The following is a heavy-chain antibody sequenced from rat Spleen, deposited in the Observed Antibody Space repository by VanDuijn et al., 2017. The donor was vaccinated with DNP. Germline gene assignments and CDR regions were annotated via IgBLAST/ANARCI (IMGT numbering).Heavy chain of an antibody. CDR3: AKAGGYSPWYFDY. D-gene: IGHD1-11*01. CDR2: ISDDGSRT. Sequence: EVQLVESGGGLVQPGRSLKLSCTASGFTFSDYAMPWSRHAPKKDLEWVAIISDDGSRTYYRDSVKGRFTISRDNAKSTLYLQMDSLRSEETATYYCAKAGGYSPWYFDYWGQGVMVTVSS. J-gene: IGHJ2*01. V-gene: IGHV5-17*01. CDR1: GFTFSDYA.